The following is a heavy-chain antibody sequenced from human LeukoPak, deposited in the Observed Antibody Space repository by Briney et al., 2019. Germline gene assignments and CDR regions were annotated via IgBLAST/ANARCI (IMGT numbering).Heavy chain of an antibody. CDR2: IYYSGST. D-gene: IGHD3-10*02. J-gene: IGHJ4*02. CDR3: ASSYYYVFDY. Sequence: SQTRSLTCTVSRGSISNADYYWSWIRQHPGKGLEWIGYIYYSGSTYYNPSLKSRVTISVDTSKNQFSLKLSSVTAADTAVYYCASSYYYVFDYWGQGTLVTVSS. CDR1: RGSISNADYY. V-gene: IGHV4-31*03.